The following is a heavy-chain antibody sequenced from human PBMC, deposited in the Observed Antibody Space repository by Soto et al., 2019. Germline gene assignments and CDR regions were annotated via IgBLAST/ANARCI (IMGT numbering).Heavy chain of an antibody. CDR3: ARHVRTYSSSWYGYFQH. V-gene: IGHV4-39*01. CDR1: GGSISSSSYY. CDR2: IYYSGST. D-gene: IGHD6-13*01. J-gene: IGHJ1*01. Sequence: PSETLSLTCTVSGGSISSSSYYWGWIRQPPGKGLEWIGSIYYSGSTYYNPSLKSRVTISVDTSKNQFSLKLSSVTAADTAVYYCARHVRTYSSSWYGYFQHWGQGTLVTVSS.